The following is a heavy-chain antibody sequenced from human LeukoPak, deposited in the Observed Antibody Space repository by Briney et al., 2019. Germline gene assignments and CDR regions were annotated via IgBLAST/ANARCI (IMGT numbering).Heavy chain of an antibody. CDR3: ARGLIAAPTICDY. CDR1: GGSISSYY. D-gene: IGHD6-13*01. CDR2: IYYSGST. Sequence: SETLSLTCTVSGGSISSYYWSWIRQPPGKGLEWIGYIYYSGSTNYNPSPKSRVTISVDTSKNQFSLKLSSVTAADTAVYYCARGLIAAPTICDYWGQGTLVTVSS. J-gene: IGHJ4*02. V-gene: IGHV4-59*01.